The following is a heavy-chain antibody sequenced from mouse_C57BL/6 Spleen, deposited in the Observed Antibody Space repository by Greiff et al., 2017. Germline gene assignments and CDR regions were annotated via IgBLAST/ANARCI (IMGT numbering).Heavy chain of an antibody. J-gene: IGHJ2*01. CDR1: GYTFTSYG. CDR3: ARKGRAAAIYYDDGEGRFDY. V-gene: IGHV1-81*01. Sequence: QVQLKESGAELARPGASVTLSCKASGYTFTSYGISWVKQRTGQGLEWIGELYPRSGTTYYNEKLKGKATLTADKSSSTAYMELSSLTSEDAAVYFCARKGRAAAIYYDDGEGRFDYWGQGTTRTVSS. CDR2: LYPRSGTT. D-gene: IGHD2-4*01.